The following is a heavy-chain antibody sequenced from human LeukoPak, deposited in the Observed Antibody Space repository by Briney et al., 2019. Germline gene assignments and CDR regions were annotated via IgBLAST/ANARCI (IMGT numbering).Heavy chain of an antibody. CDR3: AGSYYDSSDHFWFDP. J-gene: IGHJ5*02. V-gene: IGHV1-69*05. CDR1: GGTFSSYA. CDR2: IIPIFGTA. Sequence: SVKVSCKASGGTFSSYAISWVRQAPGQGLEWMGRIIPIFGTANYAQKFQGRVTITTDESTSTAYMELSSLRSEDTAVYYCAGSYYDSSDHFWFDPWGQGTLVTVSS. D-gene: IGHD3-22*01.